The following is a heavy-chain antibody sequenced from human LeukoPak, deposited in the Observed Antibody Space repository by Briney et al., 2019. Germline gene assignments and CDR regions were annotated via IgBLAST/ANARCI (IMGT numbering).Heavy chain of an antibody. D-gene: IGHD3-10*02. V-gene: IGHV3-23*01. J-gene: IGHJ6*02. CDR2: IGSDNKP. Sequence: GGSLRLSCEASGFTFSAYTMTWVRQAPGKGLEWVSSIGSDNKPHYSESVKGRFAISRDNSKNTLFLQLHNLRVEDTALYYCARDLHYYVAMGVWGQGTTVTVSS. CDR1: GFTFSAYT. CDR3: ARDLHYYVAMGV.